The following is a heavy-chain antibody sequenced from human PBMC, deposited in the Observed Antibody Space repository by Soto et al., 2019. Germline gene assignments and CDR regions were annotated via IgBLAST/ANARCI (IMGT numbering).Heavy chain of an antibody. CDR1: GFTFSSYA. J-gene: IGHJ3*01. Sequence: EVQLLESGGGLVQPGGSLRLSCAASGFTFSSYAMSWVRQAPGKGLEWVSAISGSGGSTYYADSVKGRFTISRDNSKNTLYLQMNSLRGEDTAIYYCAKVRYYYDSNGYLFARDAFDVWGQGTMVTVSS. D-gene: IGHD3-22*01. CDR2: ISGSGGST. V-gene: IGHV3-23*01. CDR3: AKVRYYYDSNGYLFARDAFDV.